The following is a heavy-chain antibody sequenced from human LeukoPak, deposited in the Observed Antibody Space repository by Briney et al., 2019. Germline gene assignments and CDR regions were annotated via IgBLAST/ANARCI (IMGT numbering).Heavy chain of an antibody. CDR1: GGTFSSYA. D-gene: IGHD6-13*01. Sequence: GASVKVSCKASGGTFSSYAISWVRQAPGQGLEWMGGIIPIFGTANYAQKFQGRVTITADESTSTAYMELSSLRSEDPAVYYCARGFQPAAAGAYWGQGTLVTVSS. CDR2: IIPIFGTA. J-gene: IGHJ4*02. CDR3: ARGFQPAAAGAY. V-gene: IGHV1-69*13.